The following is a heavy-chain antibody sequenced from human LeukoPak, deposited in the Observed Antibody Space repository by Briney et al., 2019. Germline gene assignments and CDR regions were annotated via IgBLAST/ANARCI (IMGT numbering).Heavy chain of an antibody. V-gene: IGHV1-69*13. D-gene: IGHD3-9*01. Sequence: ASVKVSCKASGGTFSSYAISWVRQAPGQGLEWMGGIIPIPGTANYAQKFQGRVTITADESTSTAYMELSSLRSEDTAVYYCAKDRPTYYDILTGYYPDGNFDYWGQGTLATVSS. CDR3: AKDRPTYYDILTGYYPDGNFDY. CDR1: GGTFSSYA. J-gene: IGHJ4*02. CDR2: IIPIPGTA.